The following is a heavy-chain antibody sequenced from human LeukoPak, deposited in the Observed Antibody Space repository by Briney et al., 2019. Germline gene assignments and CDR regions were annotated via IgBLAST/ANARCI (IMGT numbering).Heavy chain of an antibody. CDR1: GYTFTSYY. Sequence: ASVKVSCKASGYTFTSYYMHWVRHAPGQGLEWMGIINPSGGSTSYAQKFQGRVTMTRDTSASTVYMELSSLRSEDTAVYYCAREYRGWAFGYWGQGTLVTVSS. CDR2: INPSGGST. D-gene: IGHD6-19*01. V-gene: IGHV1-46*01. J-gene: IGHJ4*02. CDR3: AREYRGWAFGY.